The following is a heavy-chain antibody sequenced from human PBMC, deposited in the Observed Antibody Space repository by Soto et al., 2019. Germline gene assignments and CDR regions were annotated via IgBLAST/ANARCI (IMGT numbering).Heavy chain of an antibody. D-gene: IGHD6-13*01. J-gene: IGHJ5*02. V-gene: IGHV4-59*01. CDR2: IYYSGST. CDR1: GGSISSYY. CDR3: ARDGKGAEAGTGWFDP. Sequence: QVQLQESGPGLVKPSETLSLTCTVSGGSISSYYWSWIRQPPGKGLEWIGYIYYSGSTNYNPTLKSRVTISVDTSKNQFSLKLSSVTAADTAVYYCARDGKGAEAGTGWFDPWGQGTLVTVSS.